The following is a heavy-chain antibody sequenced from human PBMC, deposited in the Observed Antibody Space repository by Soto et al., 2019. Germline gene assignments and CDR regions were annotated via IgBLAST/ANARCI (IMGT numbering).Heavy chain of an antibody. CDR1: GFTFRSYS. CDR2: ISSSSRTI. Sequence: GGSLRLSCAASGFTFRSYSMNWVRQAPGKGLEWVSYISSSSRTIHYADSVKGRFTISRDNAKNSLYLQMNSLRAEDTAVYYCAKEDNGYDLWGQGTLVTVSS. J-gene: IGHJ4*02. D-gene: IGHD5-12*01. V-gene: IGHV3-48*01. CDR3: AKEDNGYDL.